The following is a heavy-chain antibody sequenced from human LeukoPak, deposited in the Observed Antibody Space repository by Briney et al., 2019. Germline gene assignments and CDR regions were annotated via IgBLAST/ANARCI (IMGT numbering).Heavy chain of an antibody. J-gene: IGHJ4*02. CDR1: GFTFSTYA. CDR3: AEILGSSASGY. D-gene: IGHD6-6*01. V-gene: IGHV3-23*01. CDR2: ISGSGGST. Sequence: GGSLRLSCAASGFTFSTYAMNWVRQAPGKGLDWVSAISGSGGSTYYADSVKGRFTISRDNSKNTLYLQMNSLRADDTAVYYCAEILGSSASGYWGQGTLVTVSS.